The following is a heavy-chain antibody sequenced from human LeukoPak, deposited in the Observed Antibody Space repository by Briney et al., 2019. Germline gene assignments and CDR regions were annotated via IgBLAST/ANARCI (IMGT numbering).Heavy chain of an antibody. Sequence: SETRTLTCTVSGGSISSYYWSWIRQPAGKGLEWIGYIYYSGSTNYHPSLKGRVTISVDTSKNQFSLKLSSVTAADTAVYYCASSWFSDGFDIWAQSTIVPVSS. CDR2: IYYSGST. CDR3: ASSWFSDGFDI. CDR1: GGSISSYY. D-gene: IGHD6-13*01. J-gene: IGHJ3*02. V-gene: IGHV4-59*01.